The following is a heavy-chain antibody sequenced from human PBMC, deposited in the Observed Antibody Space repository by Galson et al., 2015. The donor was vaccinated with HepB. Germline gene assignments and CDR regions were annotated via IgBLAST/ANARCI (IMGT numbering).Heavy chain of an antibody. J-gene: IGHJ4*02. CDR1: GFTFSSYS. V-gene: IGHV3-48*01. CDR3: ARADHVGRVPNFDY. CDR2: ISSSSSTI. D-gene: IGHD6-6*01. Sequence: SLRLSCAASGFTFSSYSMNWVRQAPGKGLEWVSYISSSSSTIYYADSVKGRFTISRDNAKNSLYLQMNSLRAEDTAVYYCARADHVGRVPNFDYWGQGTLVTVSS.